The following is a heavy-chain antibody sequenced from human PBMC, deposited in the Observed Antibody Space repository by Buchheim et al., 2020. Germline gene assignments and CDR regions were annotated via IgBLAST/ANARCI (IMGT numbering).Heavy chain of an antibody. V-gene: IGHV4-38-2*01. D-gene: IGHD3-22*01. Sequence: QVQLRESGPGLVKSSETLSLTCDVSGQSVSSGYYWGWIRQPPGKGLEWIATIYYTGTTYFNPSLKSRVTISLDTSKNRFSLRLTSVTAADTAIYYCATDSHSPERYDYWGQGTL. CDR2: IYYTGTT. CDR3: ATDSHSPERYDY. CDR1: GQSVSSGYY. J-gene: IGHJ4*02.